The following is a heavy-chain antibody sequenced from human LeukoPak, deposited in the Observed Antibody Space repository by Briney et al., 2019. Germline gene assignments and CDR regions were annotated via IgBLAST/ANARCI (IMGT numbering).Heavy chain of an antibody. CDR1: GYSFTSYW. D-gene: IGHD3-9*01. J-gene: IGHJ4*02. Sequence: GESLKISCKGSGYSFTSYWIGWVRQMPGKGLEWMGIIYPGDSDTRYSPSFQGQVTISADKSISTAYLQWSSLKASDTAMYYCARQGQYDILTGYPDYWGQGTLVTVSS. CDR2: IYPGDSDT. CDR3: ARQGQYDILTGYPDY. V-gene: IGHV5-51*01.